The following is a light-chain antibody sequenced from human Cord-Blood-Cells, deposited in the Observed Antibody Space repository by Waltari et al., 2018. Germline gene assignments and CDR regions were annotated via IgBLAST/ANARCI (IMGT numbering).Light chain of an antibody. Sequence: SALTQPASVSGSPGQLITLTCTGTSSDVGGYNYVSWYQQHPSKAPQLMIYDVSNRPSGVSNRFSGSKSGNTASLTISGLQAEDEADYYCSSYTSSSVVFGGGTKLTVL. CDR2: DVS. J-gene: IGLJ2*01. CDR1: SSDVGGYNY. CDR3: SSYTSSSVV. V-gene: IGLV2-14*01.